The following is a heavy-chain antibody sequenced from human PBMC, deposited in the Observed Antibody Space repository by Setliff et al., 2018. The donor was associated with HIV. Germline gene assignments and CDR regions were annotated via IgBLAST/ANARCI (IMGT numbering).Heavy chain of an antibody. CDR3: ARLHYDSRGYYHPY. CDR2: VYYSGNT. Sequence: PSETLSLTCTVSGSLTSYYWSWIRRSPGKGLEWIGYVYYSGNTNYNPSLQSRVTISVDASRNQFYLKLSSVTAADTAVYYCARLHYDSRGYYHPYWGQGTLVTVSS. J-gene: IGHJ4*02. D-gene: IGHD3-22*01. V-gene: IGHV4-59*01. CDR1: GSLTSYY.